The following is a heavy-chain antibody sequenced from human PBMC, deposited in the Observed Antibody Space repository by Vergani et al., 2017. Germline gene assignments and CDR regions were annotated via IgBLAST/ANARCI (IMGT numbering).Heavy chain of an antibody. D-gene: IGHD6-13*01. CDR3: AREGRIAAAGYYYYYGMDV. CDR1: GGTFSSYA. CDR2: IIPIFGTA. Sequence: QVQLVQSGAEVKKPGSSVKVSCKASGGTFSSYAISWVRQAPGQGLEWMGGIIPIFGTANYAQKFQGRVTITADKSTSTAYMELSSLRSEDTAVYYCAREGRIAAAGYYYYYGMDVWGQGTTVTVSS. V-gene: IGHV1-69*06. J-gene: IGHJ6*02.